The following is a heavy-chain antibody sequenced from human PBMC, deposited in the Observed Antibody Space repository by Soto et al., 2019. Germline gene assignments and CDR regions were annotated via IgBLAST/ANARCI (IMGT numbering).Heavy chain of an antibody. Sequence: LSLTCTVSGGSFSSGNYYWSWIRQPPGKGLEWIGYIYYSGSTNYNPSLKSRVTISVDTSKNQFSLKLSSVTAADTAVYYCARGVARYSYAVIGAFDIWGQGTMVTVSS. CDR2: IYYSGST. J-gene: IGHJ3*02. V-gene: IGHV4-61*01. CDR3: ARGVARYSYAVIGAFDI. CDR1: GGSFSSGNYY. D-gene: IGHD5-18*01.